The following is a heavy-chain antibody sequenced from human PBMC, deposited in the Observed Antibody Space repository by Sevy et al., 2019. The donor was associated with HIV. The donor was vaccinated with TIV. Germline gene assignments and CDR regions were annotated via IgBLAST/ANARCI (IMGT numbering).Heavy chain of an antibody. J-gene: IGHJ3*02. CDR2: ISGSGGST. Sequence: GGSLRLSCAASGFTFSSYAMSWVRQAPGKGLEWVSAISGSGGSTYYADSVKGRFTISRDNSKNTLYLQMNSLRAEDTAVYYCAKEGNSGSYYLIRHDAFDIWGQVTMVTVSS. CDR3: AKEGNSGSYYLIRHDAFDI. V-gene: IGHV3-23*01. CDR1: GFTFSSYA. D-gene: IGHD1-26*01.